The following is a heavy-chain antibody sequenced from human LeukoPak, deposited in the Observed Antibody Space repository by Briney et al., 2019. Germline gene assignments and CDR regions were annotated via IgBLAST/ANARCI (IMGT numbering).Heavy chain of an antibody. CDR3: ARWSDSSGFDY. Sequence: GGSLRLSCAASGFTFSSYGMHWVRQAPGKGLDWVAFIHHDGSNKYYADSVRGRFTISRDNSKNTLYLQMNSLRAEDTAVYYCARWSDSSGFDYWGQGTLVTVSS. CDR2: IHHDGSNK. V-gene: IGHV3-30*02. J-gene: IGHJ4*02. D-gene: IGHD3-22*01. CDR1: GFTFSSYG.